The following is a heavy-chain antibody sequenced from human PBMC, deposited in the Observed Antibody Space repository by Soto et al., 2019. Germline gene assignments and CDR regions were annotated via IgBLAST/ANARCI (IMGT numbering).Heavy chain of an antibody. J-gene: IGHJ6*02. CDR1: GFTFSSYW. V-gene: IGHV3-7*05. CDR3: ARYPGIAVAGDEPYYYYGMDV. Sequence: EVQLVESGGGLVQPGGSLRLSCAASGFTFSSYWMSWVRQAPGKGLEWVANIKQDGSEKYYVDSVKGRFTISRDNAKSSLYLQMNSLRAEDTAVYYCARYPGIAVAGDEPYYYYGMDVWGQGTTVTVSS. CDR2: IKQDGSEK. D-gene: IGHD6-19*01.